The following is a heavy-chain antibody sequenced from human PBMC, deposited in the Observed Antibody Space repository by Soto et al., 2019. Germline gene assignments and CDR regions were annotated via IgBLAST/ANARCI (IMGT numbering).Heavy chain of an antibody. CDR3: ASRLVQRGAGWFDP. Sequence: QLQLQESGSGLVKPSQTLSLTCAVSGGSISSGDYSWSWIRQPPGKGLEWIGYIYHSGSTYYNPSLKSRLTISVDRSKNQFSLRLTSVTAADTAVYYCASRLVQRGAGWFDPWGQGTLVTVSS. CDR1: GGSISSGDYS. V-gene: IGHV4-30-2*01. D-gene: IGHD6-25*01. J-gene: IGHJ5*02. CDR2: IYHSGST.